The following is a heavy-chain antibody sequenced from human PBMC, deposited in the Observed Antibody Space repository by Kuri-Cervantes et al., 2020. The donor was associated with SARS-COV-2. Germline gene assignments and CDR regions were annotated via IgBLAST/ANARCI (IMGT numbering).Heavy chain of an antibody. J-gene: IGHJ6*01. CDR3: AKAVRGHYASGSRDTGGMDV. Sequence: GESLKISCVVSGFTFSNYGMHWVRQAPGKGLEWVAVTSYDGTIRYYADSVKGRFTISRDNSRNTVDLQMNSLRGDDTAVYYCAKAVRGHYASGSRDTGGMDVWGQGATVTVSS. D-gene: IGHD3-10*01. V-gene: IGHV3-30*18. CDR1: GFTFSNYG. CDR2: TSYDGTIR.